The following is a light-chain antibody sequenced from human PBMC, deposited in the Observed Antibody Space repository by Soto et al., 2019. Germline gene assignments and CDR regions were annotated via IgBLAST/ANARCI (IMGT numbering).Light chain of an antibody. CDR3: QQRNNWVT. Sequence: EIVLTQSPATPSLSPGETATLSCRASQSIRNYLAWYQQKPGQAPRLLIYDASNRATGIPARFSGSGSGTDFILTISSLEPEDSAVYFCQQRNNWVTFGGGSKVEIK. CDR1: QSIRNY. J-gene: IGKJ4*01. V-gene: IGKV3-11*01. CDR2: DAS.